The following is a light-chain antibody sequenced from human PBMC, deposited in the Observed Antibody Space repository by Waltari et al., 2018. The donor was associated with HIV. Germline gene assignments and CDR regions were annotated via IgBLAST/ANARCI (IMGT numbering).Light chain of an antibody. CDR1: QNINNY. Sequence: DIQMTQSPSSLSESVGDRVTITCRASQNINNYLNWYQQKPGKAPKLLIYAASSLQTGVPSRFSGSGSGTDFTLTISSLQPEDFATYYCQQSSSTPQTFGQGTRVEIK. CDR2: AAS. CDR3: QQSSSTPQT. J-gene: IGKJ1*01. V-gene: IGKV1-39*01.